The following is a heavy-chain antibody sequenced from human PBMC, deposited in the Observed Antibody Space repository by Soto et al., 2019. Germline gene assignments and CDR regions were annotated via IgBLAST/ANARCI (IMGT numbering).Heavy chain of an antibody. D-gene: IGHD6-19*01. V-gene: IGHV4-39*01. J-gene: IGHJ4*02. CDR2: IYYSGST. CDR1: GGSISSSSYY. CDR3: ARQGIAVAEDFDY. Sequence: ETLSLTCTVSGGSISSSSYYWGWIRQPPGKGLEWIGSIYYSGSTYYNPSLKSRVTISVDTSKNQFSLKLSSVTAADTAVYYCARQGIAVAEDFDYWGQGTLVTVSS.